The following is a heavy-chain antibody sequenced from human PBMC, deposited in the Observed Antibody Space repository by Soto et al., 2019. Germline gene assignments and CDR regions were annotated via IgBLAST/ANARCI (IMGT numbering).Heavy chain of an antibody. CDR2: ISPYTGNT. Sequence: QVQLVQSGDEVKKPGASVKVSCKASGYIFVNYGIAWVRQAPGQGLEWMGWISPYTGNTHSASKIQGRLTMTTDTSTSTAYMDLGTLTSDDTAVYYCVMVDNYVTPTPQDVWGQGTTVTVSS. J-gene: IGHJ6*02. CDR1: GYIFVNYG. CDR3: VMVDNYVTPTPQDV. V-gene: IGHV1-18*01. D-gene: IGHD3-16*01.